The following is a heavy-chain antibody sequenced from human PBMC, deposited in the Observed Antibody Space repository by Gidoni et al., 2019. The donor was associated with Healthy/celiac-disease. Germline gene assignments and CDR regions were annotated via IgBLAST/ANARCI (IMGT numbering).Heavy chain of an antibody. D-gene: IGHD2-8*01. Sequence: QVQLVQSGAEVKKPGASVKVSCKESGYTFTSYYMHWVRQAPGQGLEWMGIINPSGGSTSYAQKFQGRVTMTRDTSTSTVYMELSSLRSEDTAVYYCARVLAVGVDAFDIWGQGTMVTVSS. CDR3: ARVLAVGVDAFDI. CDR2: INPSGGST. V-gene: IGHV1-46*03. CDR1: GYTFTSYY. J-gene: IGHJ3*02.